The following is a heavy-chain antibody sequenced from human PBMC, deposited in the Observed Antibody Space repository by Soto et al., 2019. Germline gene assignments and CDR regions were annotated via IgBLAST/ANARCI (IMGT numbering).Heavy chain of an antibody. Sequence: GGSLRLSCAASGFTFRSYAMHWVRQTPGKGLEWVSGVSGSGTNSYFAESVKGRFTVSRDNSKNTFYLEVTGLRGDDTAVYYCAKGRSSAPDYFFDYWGQGILVTVSS. CDR3: AKGRSSAPDYFFDY. J-gene: IGHJ4*02. CDR2: VSGSGTNS. V-gene: IGHV3-23*01. D-gene: IGHD3-10*01. CDR1: GFTFRSYA.